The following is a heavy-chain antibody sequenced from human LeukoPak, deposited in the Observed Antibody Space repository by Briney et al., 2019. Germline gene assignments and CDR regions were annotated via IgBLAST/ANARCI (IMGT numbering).Heavy chain of an antibody. CDR3: ASRLPNYDFWSGYFRYYYYMDV. V-gene: IGHV4-30-4*08. J-gene: IGHJ6*03. CDR1: GGSISSGDYY. D-gene: IGHD3-3*01. Sequence: PSQTLSPTCTVSGGSISSGDYYWSWIRQPPGKGLEWFGYIYYSGSTYYNPSLKSRVTISVDTSKNQFSLKLSSVTAADTAVYYCASRLPNYDFWSGYFRYYYYMDVWGKGTTVTVSS. CDR2: IYYSGST.